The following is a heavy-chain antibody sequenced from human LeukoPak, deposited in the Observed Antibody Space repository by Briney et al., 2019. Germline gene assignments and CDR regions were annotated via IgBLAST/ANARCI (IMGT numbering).Heavy chain of an antibody. CDR2: IYYSGST. D-gene: IGHD4-17*01. Sequence: SETLSLTCTVSGGSISSYYWSWIRQPPGKGLEWIGYIYYSGSTNYNPSLKSRVTISVDTSKNQFSLKLSSVTAADTAVYYCARGKPYGDYSYWGQGTLVTVSS. CDR3: ARGKPYGDYSY. J-gene: IGHJ4*02. CDR1: GGSISSYY. V-gene: IGHV4-59*08.